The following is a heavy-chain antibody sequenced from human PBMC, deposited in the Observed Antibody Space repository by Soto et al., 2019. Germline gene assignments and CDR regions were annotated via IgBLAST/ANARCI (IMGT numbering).Heavy chain of an antibody. J-gene: IGHJ3*02. CDR3: ARSAAHDAFDI. V-gene: IGHV4-30-4*01. Sequence: QVQLQESGPGLVKPSQTLSLTCTVSGGSISRGDYYWSWIRQPPGKGLEWIGYIYYSGCTYYNPSVKRRVTISVDTSKNQYSLQLSSVTAADTAVYYCARSAAHDAFDIWGQGTMVTVSS. CDR1: GGSISRGDYY. CDR2: IYYSGCT. D-gene: IGHD2-15*01.